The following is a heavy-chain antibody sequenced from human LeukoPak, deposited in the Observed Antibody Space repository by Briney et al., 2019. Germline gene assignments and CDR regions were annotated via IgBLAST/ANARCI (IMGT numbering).Heavy chain of an antibody. CDR1: GGSIGSYY. Sequence: SETLSLTCTVSGGSIGSYYWSWIRQPPGKGLEWIGYIYYSGSTDYNPSLRGRVTTSVDTSKNQFSLKLSSVTAADTALYYCARGFNPWYFDLWGRGTLVTVSS. CDR3: ARGFNPWYFDL. CDR2: IYYSGST. V-gene: IGHV4-59*01. D-gene: IGHD3-3*01. J-gene: IGHJ2*01.